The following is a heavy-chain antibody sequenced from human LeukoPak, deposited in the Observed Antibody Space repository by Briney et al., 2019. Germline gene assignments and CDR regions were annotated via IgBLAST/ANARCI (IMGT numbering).Heavy chain of an antibody. D-gene: IGHD3-10*01. V-gene: IGHV1-18*01. CDR1: GYTFTNYG. J-gene: IGHJ4*02. CDR3: ARDSSPYYYGSGSYYSHFDY. Sequence: ASVKVSCKASGYTFTNYGISWVRQAPGQGLEWMGWISAYNGNTNYAQKLQGRVTMTTDTSTSTAYMELSSLRSEDTAVYYCARDSSPYYYGSGSYYSHFDYWGQGTLVTVSS. CDR2: ISAYNGNT.